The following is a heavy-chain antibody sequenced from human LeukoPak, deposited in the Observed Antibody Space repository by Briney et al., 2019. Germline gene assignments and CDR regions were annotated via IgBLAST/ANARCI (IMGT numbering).Heavy chain of an antibody. Sequence: GGSLRLSCAASGFTFSSYSMNWVRQAPGKGLEWVSSISSSRSYIYYADSVKGRFTISRDNARNSLYLQMNSLRAEDTAVYYCARAVAAAGSMSDYWGQGTLVTVSS. CDR3: ARAVAAAGSMSDY. CDR1: GFTFSSYS. J-gene: IGHJ4*02. CDR2: ISSSRSYI. D-gene: IGHD6-13*01. V-gene: IGHV3-21*01.